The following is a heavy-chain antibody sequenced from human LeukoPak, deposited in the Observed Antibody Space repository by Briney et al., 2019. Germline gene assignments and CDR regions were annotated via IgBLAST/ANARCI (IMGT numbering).Heavy chain of an antibody. CDR3: AKHYPYDSSGYYYEWDFDY. CDR1: GFTFSSYG. Sequence: GGSLRLSCAASGFTFSSYGMSWVRQAPGKGLEWVSNISGSGSGGSTYYADSVKGRFTISRDNSKNTLYLQMNSLRAGDTAVYYCAKHYPYDSSGYYYEWDFDYWGQGTLVTVSS. J-gene: IGHJ4*02. D-gene: IGHD3-22*01. V-gene: IGHV3-23*01. CDR2: ISGSGSGGST.